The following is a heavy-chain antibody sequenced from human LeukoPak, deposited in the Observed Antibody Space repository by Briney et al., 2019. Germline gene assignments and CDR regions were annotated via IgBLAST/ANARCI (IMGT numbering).Heavy chain of an antibody. J-gene: IGHJ4*02. Sequence: GGSLRFSCAASGFTFSSYEMNWVRQAPGKGLEWVSYISSSGSTIYYADSVKGRFTTSRDNAKNSLYLQMNSLRAEDTAVYYCARDLSGVTGYTYGRGIDYWGQGTLVTVSS. CDR1: GFTFSSYE. D-gene: IGHD5-18*01. CDR3: ARDLSGVTGYTYGRGIDY. CDR2: ISSSGSTI. V-gene: IGHV3-48*03.